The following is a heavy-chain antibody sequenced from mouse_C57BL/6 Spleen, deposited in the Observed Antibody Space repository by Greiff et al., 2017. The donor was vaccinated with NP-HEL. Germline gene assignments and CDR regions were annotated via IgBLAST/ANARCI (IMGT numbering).Heavy chain of an antibody. D-gene: IGHD1-1*01. CDR3: ARAGYYGYYAMDY. V-gene: IGHV5-4*03. J-gene: IGHJ4*01. CDR2: ISDGGSYT. Sequence: EVKLVESGGGLVKPGGSLKLSCAASGFTFSSYAMSWVRQTPEKRLEWVATISDGGSYTYYPDNVKGRFTISRDNAKNNLYLQMSHLKSEDTAMYYCARAGYYGYYAMDYWGQGTSVTVSS. CDR1: GFTFSSYA.